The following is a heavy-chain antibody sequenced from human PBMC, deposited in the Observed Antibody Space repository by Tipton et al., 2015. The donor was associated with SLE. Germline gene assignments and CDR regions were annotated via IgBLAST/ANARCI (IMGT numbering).Heavy chain of an antibody. CDR2: INHSGST. D-gene: IGHD6-13*01. V-gene: IGHV4-61*09. J-gene: IGHJ5*02. Sequence: TLSLTCKVSSGSINSGRFYWSWIRQPAGKGLEWIGEINHSGSTNYNPSLKSRVTISVDTSKNQFSLKVSSVTAADTAVYYCARRDGYSSIWNWFDPWGQGTLVTVSS. CDR3: ARRDGYSSIWNWFDP. CDR1: SGSINSGRFY.